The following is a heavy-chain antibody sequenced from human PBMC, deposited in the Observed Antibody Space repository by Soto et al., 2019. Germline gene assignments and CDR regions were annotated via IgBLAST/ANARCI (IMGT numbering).Heavy chain of an antibody. CDR3: ARDYHQVLSNYYYYYMDV. CDR1: GFTFSNYW. D-gene: IGHD2-2*01. Sequence: PGGSLRLSCAASGFTFSNYWMSWVCQAPGKGLEWVANIKQDGSEKYHVDSVKGRFTISRDNAKNSLYLQMNSLRAEDTAVYYCARDYHQVLSNYYYYYMDVWGKGTTVTVSS. CDR2: IKQDGSEK. V-gene: IGHV3-7*01. J-gene: IGHJ6*03.